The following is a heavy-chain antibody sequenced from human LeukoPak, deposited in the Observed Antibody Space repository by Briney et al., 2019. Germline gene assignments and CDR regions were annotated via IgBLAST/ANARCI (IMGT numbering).Heavy chain of an antibody. CDR2: IYYSGST. D-gene: IGHD2-15*01. CDR3: ARLGSPVVYYYYGMDA. Sequence: SETLSLTCTVSGGSISSYYWSWIRQPPGKGLEWIGYIYYSGSTNYNPSLKSRVTISVDTSKNQFSLKLSSVTAADTAVYYCARLGSPVVYYYYGMDAWGQGTTVTVSS. V-gene: IGHV4-59*08. CDR1: GGSISSYY. J-gene: IGHJ6*02.